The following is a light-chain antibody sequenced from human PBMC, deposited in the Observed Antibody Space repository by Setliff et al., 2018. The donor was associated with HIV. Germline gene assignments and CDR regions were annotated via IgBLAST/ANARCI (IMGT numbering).Light chain of an antibody. CDR2: TTN. CDR3: AAWDESLNGRDV. J-gene: IGLJ1*01. V-gene: IGLV1-44*01. CDR1: SSNIGSNA. Sequence: QSALTQPPSASGTPGQRVTISCSGSSSNIGSNAVNWYQQLPGTAPKLLIHTTNQRPSGVPDRFSGSKSGTSASRAISGLQSEDEADYYCAAWDESLNGRDVFGSGTKVTVL.